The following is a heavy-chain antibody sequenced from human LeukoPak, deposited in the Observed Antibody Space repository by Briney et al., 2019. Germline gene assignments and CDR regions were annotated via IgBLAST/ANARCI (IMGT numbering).Heavy chain of an antibody. J-gene: IGHJ6*02. Sequence: GGSLRLSCAASGFTFSSYNMNWVRQAPGKGLEWVSSISSSSSYIYYADSVKGRFTISRDNAKNSLYLQMNSLRAEDTAVYYCARERTGYSSSWSHYYYYGMDVWGQGTTVTVSS. CDR2: ISSSSSYI. D-gene: IGHD6-13*01. CDR1: GFTFSSYN. CDR3: ARERTGYSSSWSHYYYYGMDV. V-gene: IGHV3-21*01.